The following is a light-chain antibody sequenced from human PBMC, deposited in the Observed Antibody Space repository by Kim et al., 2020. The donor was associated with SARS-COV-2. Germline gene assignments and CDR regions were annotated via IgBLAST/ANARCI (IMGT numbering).Light chain of an antibody. J-gene: IGLJ3*02. V-gene: IGLV4-60*03. Sequence: SSVKRTCALNDGRTSYSIAWHQQRPGKAPRYLMKLDDSGNYNKGTGIPDRFSGSSSGADRYLVISDLQSDDEGDYYCETWDSNTWVFGGGTQLTVL. CDR2: LDDSGNY. CDR1: DGRTSYS. CDR3: ETWDSNTWV.